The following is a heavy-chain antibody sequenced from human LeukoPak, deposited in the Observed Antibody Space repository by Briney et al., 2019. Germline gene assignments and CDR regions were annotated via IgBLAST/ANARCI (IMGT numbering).Heavy chain of an antibody. J-gene: IGHJ1*01. D-gene: IGHD3-22*01. CDR1: GFTFSSYW. Sequence: GGSLRLSCAASGFTFSSYWMHWVRHAPGKGLVWVSRIKSDGSTSYADSVKGGFTISRYNAKNTVSLQMNSLRAEDTGVYYCARAPSEIGGYYPEYFRHWGQGTLVTVSP. CDR3: ARAPSEIGGYYPEYFRH. V-gene: IGHV3-74*01. CDR2: IKSDGST.